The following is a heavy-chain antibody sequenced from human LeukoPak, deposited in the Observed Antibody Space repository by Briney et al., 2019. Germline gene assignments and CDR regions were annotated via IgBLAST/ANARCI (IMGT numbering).Heavy chain of an antibody. CDR3: ARGSVAGTRGLSEFDY. V-gene: IGHV4-59*01. Sequence: SETLSLACTVAGGSISSYYCSWIRQPPGKGLEWVGYICYSGSTNYNPSLSSRVTISVDTAKNPFSLKRSSVTAADTAVYYCARGSVAGTRGLSEFDYWGQGTLVTVSS. J-gene: IGHJ4*02. CDR2: ICYSGST. CDR1: GGSISSYY. D-gene: IGHD6-19*01.